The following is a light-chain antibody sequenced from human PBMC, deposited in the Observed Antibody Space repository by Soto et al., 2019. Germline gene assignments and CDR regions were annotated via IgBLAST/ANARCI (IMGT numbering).Light chain of an antibody. CDR1: SSDVGGFNY. J-gene: IGLJ2*01. CDR3: SSHSSSGTLVV. V-gene: IGLV2-14*01. Sequence: QSVLTQPASVSGSPGQSIAISCTGGSSDVGGFNYVSWYQQHPGKAPKLMIFDVTNRPSGVSNRFSGSKSGNTASLTISGLQAEDEADYYCSSHSSSGTLVVFGGGTKLTVL. CDR2: DVT.